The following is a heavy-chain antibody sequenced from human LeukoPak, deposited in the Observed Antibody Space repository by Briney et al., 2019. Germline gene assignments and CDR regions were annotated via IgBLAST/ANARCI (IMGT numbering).Heavy chain of an antibody. D-gene: IGHD3-22*01. CDR2: IYHSGST. V-gene: IGHV4-4*03. CDR3: ARAGNYYDSSGNDAFDI. Sequence: PPGTLSLTCAVSGGSISSSNWWSWVRQPPGKGLEWIGEIYHSGSTNYNPSLKSRVTISVDKSKNQFSLKLSSVTAADTAVYYCARAGNYYDSSGNDAFDIWGQGTMVTVSS. J-gene: IGHJ3*02. CDR1: GGSISSSNW.